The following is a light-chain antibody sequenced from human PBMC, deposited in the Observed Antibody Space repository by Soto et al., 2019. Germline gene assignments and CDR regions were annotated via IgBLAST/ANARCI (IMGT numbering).Light chain of an antibody. CDR1: QSLLHSNGYNY. CDR2: LGS. J-gene: IGKJ2*01. V-gene: IGKV2-28*01. CDR3: MQALQSPYT. Sequence: DIVMTQSPLSLPVTPGEPASISCRSSQSLLHSNGYNYLDWYLQKPGQSPQLLISLGSNRASGGPARFSGSGSATDFTLHIARVEVEDCGVYYCMQALQSPYTFGQGTKLEIK.